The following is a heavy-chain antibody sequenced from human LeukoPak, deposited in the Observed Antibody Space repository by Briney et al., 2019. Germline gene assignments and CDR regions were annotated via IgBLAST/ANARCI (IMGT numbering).Heavy chain of an antibody. V-gene: IGHV3-23*01. J-gene: IGHJ4*02. D-gene: IGHD2-15*01. CDR2: IGTGGDT. CDR1: GFTFNIYP. CDR3: AKSRVVDRQGYFDY. Sequence: GGSLRLSCVASGFTFNIYPMTWVRQSPEKGLEWVSAIGTGGDTYYADSVKGRFNISRDDSKNTLYLQMHSLGAEDTVVYYCAKSRVVDRQGYFDYWGQRTLVTVPS.